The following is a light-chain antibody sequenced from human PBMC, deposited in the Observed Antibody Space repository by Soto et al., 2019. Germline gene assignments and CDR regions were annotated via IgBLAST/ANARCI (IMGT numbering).Light chain of an antibody. CDR2: GAS. CDR3: QQYGSSPPTWT. CDR1: QSVSSSY. V-gene: IGKV3-20*01. J-gene: IGKJ1*01. Sequence: EIVLTKSPGTLSLSPGERATLSCRASQSVSSSYLAWYQQKPGQAPRLLIYGASSRATGIPDRFSGSGSGTDFTLTISRLEPEDFAVYYCQQYGSSPPTWTFGQGTRWIS.